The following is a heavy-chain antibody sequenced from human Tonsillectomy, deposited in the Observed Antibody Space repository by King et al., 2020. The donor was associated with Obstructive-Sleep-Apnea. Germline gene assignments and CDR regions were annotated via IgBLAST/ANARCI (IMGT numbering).Heavy chain of an antibody. CDR1: GGSISSYY. CDR3: ARQRRAAGDYYYYYGMDV. J-gene: IGHJ6*02. CDR2: IYYSGST. Sequence: VQLQESGPGLVKPSETLSLTCTVSGGSISSYYWSWIRQPPGKGLEGIGYIYYSGSTNYNPSLKSRVTISVDTSKNQFSLKLSSVTAADTAVYYCARQRRAAGDYYYYYGMDVWGQGTTVTVSS. D-gene: IGHD6-13*01. V-gene: IGHV4-59*08.